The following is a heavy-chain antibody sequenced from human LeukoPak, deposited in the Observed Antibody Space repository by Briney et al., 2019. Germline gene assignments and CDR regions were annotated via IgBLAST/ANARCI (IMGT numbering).Heavy chain of an antibody. CDR2: IWDDGSNK. J-gene: IGHJ4*02. CDR3: ARDPSSSWLDY. Sequence: PGGSLRLSCAASGFTFSSYGMHWVRQAPGKGLEGVAVIWDDGSNKYYADSVNGRFTISSDNSKTTLYLQMNSLRAEDTAVYYCARDPSSSWLDYWGQGTLVTVSS. V-gene: IGHV3-33*01. CDR1: GFTFSSYG. D-gene: IGHD6-13*01.